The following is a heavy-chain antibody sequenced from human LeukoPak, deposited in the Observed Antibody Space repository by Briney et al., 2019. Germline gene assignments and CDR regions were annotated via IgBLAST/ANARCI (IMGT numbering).Heavy chain of an antibody. D-gene: IGHD6-6*01. J-gene: IGHJ4*02. Sequence: SETLSLTRTVSGVSISSYYWSWIRQPPGKGLEWIGYIYYSGSTNYNPSLKSRVTISVDTSKNQFSLKLGSVTAADTAVYYCARGVEYSSSSGLGYWGQGTLVTVSS. CDR3: ARGVEYSSSSGLGY. CDR1: GVSISSYY. V-gene: IGHV4-59*01. CDR2: IYYSGST.